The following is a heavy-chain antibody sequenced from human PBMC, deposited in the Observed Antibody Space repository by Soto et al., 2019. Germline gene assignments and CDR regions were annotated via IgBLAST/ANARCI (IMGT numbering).Heavy chain of an antibody. CDR3: ARPLFGRGNWFDP. Sequence: SETLSLTCAVSGGSISSGGYSWSWIRQPPGKGLEWIGYIYHSGTTYYKSSLKSRLTISVDTSKNQFSLKLSSVTAADTAVYYCARPLFGRGNWFDPWGQGTLVTVSS. V-gene: IGHV4-30-2*02. CDR1: GGSISSGGYS. J-gene: IGHJ5*02. D-gene: IGHD3-10*01. CDR2: IYHSGTT.